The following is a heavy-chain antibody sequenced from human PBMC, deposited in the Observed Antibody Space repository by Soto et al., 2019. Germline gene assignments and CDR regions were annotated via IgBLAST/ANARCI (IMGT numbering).Heavy chain of an antibody. J-gene: IGHJ4*02. CDR2: INVGNGNT. CDR3: AYDSSGYLDY. CDR1: GYTFSTYA. V-gene: IGHV1-3*01. Sequence: ASVKVSCKASGYTFSTYAMHWVRQAPGQRLEWMGWINVGNGNTKYSQKFQGRVTITRDTSASTAHMELSSLRSEDTAVYYRAYDSSGYLDYWGQGTLVTVSS. D-gene: IGHD3-22*01.